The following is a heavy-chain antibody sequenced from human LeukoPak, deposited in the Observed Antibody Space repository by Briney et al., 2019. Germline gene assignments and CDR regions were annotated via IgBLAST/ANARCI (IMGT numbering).Heavy chain of an antibody. V-gene: IGHV3-23*01. CDR3: AKEYRGGWPFDY. CDR1: GITFSGSG. J-gene: IGHJ4*02. CDR2: ISGSGSNT. Sequence: GGSLRLSCAASGITFSGSGMSWVRQAPGKGLEWVSTISGSGSNTHYADSVKGRFTISRDNSKNTLYLQMHSLGAEDTAIYYCAKEYRGGWPFDYWGQGTLVTVSS. D-gene: IGHD6-19*01.